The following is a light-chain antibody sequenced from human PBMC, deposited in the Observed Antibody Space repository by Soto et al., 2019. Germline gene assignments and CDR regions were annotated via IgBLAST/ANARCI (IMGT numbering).Light chain of an antibody. Sequence: VVLTQSPAILSLSPGERATLSCRASQNVNTYLAWLQQRPGQAPRLLIYDASHRATGIPARFSGSGSGTDFTLTISSLEPEDFAVYYCQQRMIWPPITFGQGTRLEMK. CDR3: QQRMIWPPIT. V-gene: IGKV3-11*01. CDR1: QNVNTY. CDR2: DAS. J-gene: IGKJ5*01.